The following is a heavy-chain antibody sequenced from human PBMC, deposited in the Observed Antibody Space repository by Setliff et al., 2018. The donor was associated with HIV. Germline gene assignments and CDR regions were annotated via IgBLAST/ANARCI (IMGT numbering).Heavy chain of an antibody. V-gene: IGHV1-24*01. J-gene: IGHJ6*03. CDR2: FDPQDGKT. CDR1: GYTLTEVS. CDR3: AGDFQLPSTPYYYMDV. Sequence: GASVKVSCKISGYTLTEVSMHWVRQAPGKGLEWMGYFDPQDGKTIYAQKLQGRVTMTTDTSTSTAYMELRSLRADDTAVYYCAGDFQLPSTPYYYMDVWGKGTTVTVSS. D-gene: IGHD2-2*01.